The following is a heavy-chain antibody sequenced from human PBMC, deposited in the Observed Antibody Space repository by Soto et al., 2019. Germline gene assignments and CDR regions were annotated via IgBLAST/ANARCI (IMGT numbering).Heavy chain of an antibody. Sequence: ASVKVSCKASGYTFTSYDINWVRQATGQGLEWMGWMNPNSGNTGYAQKFQGRVTMTRNTSISTAYMELSSLRSEDTAVYYCAVREGRSGYYYFDYWGQGTLVTVSS. CDR1: GYTFTSYD. J-gene: IGHJ4*02. CDR2: MNPNSGNT. CDR3: AVREGRSGYYYFDY. V-gene: IGHV1-8*01. D-gene: IGHD3-3*01.